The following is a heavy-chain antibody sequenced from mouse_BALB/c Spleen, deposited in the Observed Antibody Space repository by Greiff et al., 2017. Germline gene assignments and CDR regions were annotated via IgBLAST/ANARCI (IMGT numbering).Heavy chain of an antibody. D-gene: IGHD3-2*01. CDR2: IWAGGST. J-gene: IGHJ3*01. CDR1: GFSLTSYG. V-gene: IGHV2-9*02. CDR3: ARDLDSSGYAWFAY. Sequence: QVQLQQSGPGLVAPSQSLSITCTVSGFSLTSYGVHWVRQPPGKGLAWLGVIWAGGSTNYNSALMSRLSISKDNSKSQVFLKMNSLQTDDTAMYYCARDLDSSGYAWFAYWGQGTLVTVSA.